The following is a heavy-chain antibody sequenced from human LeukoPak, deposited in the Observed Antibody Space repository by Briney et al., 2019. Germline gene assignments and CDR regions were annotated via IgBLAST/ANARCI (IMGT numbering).Heavy chain of an antibody. V-gene: IGHV3-23*01. J-gene: IGHJ3*02. Sequence: GGSLRLSCAASGFTFSSYAMGWVRQAPGKGLEWVSTISGSGGSTYYADSVKGRFTISRHNSKNTLYLQMNSLRAEDTAVYYCASFRDGYTLDAFDIWGQGTMVTVSS. CDR3: ASFRDGYTLDAFDI. CDR2: ISGSGGST. CDR1: GFTFSSYA. D-gene: IGHD5-24*01.